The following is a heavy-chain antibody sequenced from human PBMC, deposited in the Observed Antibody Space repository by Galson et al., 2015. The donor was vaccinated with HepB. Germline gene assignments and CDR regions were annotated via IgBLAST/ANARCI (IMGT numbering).Heavy chain of an antibody. CDR3: ARQVYCSSTSCPRDWNWFDP. D-gene: IGHD2-2*01. Sequence: ILSLTCAVSGGSISSGGYSWSWIRQPPGKGLEWIGYIYHSGSTYYNPSLKSRVTISVDRSKNQFSLKLSSVTAADTAVYYCARQVYCSSTSCPRDWNWFDPWGQGTLVTVSS. J-gene: IGHJ5*02. CDR1: GGSISSGGYS. V-gene: IGHV4-30-2*01. CDR2: IYHSGST.